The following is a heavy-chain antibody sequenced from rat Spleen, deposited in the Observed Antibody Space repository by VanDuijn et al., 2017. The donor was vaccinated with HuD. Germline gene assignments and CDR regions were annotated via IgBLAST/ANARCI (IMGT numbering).Heavy chain of an antibody. CDR2: ITDTGGIT. J-gene: IGHJ2*01. D-gene: IGHD4-3*01. CDR3: TRHFGLYYFDY. Sequence: EVQLVESGGGPVQPGRSLKLSCVASGFTFNNYWMTWIRQAPGKGLEWVASITDTGGITYYLDSVKGRFTISRDNAKSTLYLQMDSLRSEDTATYYCTRHFGLYYFDYWGQGVMVTVSS. CDR1: GFTFNNYW. V-gene: IGHV5-31*01.